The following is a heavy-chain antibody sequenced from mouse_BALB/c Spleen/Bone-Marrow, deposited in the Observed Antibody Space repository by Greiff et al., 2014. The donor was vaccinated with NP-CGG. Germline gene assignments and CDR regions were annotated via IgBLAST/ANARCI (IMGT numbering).Heavy chain of an antibody. CDR3: VRGNYGNYVDYFDF. Sequence: VQLKGSGGGFLAPGGSLELSCAASGFPFSSYGMSLGRPTPDKRLELVATININGGSTYYPDSVKGRFTISRDTAKNTLYLQMSSLKSEETAMYYCVRGNYGNYVDYFDFWGQGTTFTVSS. CDR2: ININGGST. V-gene: IGHV5-6-3*01. D-gene: IGHD2-1*01. CDR1: GFPFSSYG. J-gene: IGHJ2*01.